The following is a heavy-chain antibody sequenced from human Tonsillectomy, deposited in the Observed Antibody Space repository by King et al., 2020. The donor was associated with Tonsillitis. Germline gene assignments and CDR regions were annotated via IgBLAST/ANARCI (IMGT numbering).Heavy chain of an antibody. V-gene: IGHV1-69*01. CDR3: ARDRWPYYYDSRGYYQSFDY. J-gene: IGHJ4*02. CDR2: IIPIFGTA. CDR1: VGTFSSYA. Sequence: VQLVQSGAEVKKPGSSVKVSCKASVGTFSSYAISWVRQAPGQGLEWMGGIIPIFGTANYAQKFQGRVTITADESTSTAYMELSSLRSEDTAVYYCARDRWPYYYDSRGYYQSFDYWGQGTLVTVSS. D-gene: IGHD3-22*01.